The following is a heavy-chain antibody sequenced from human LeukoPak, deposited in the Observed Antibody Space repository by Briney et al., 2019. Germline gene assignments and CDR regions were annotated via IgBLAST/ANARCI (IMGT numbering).Heavy chain of an antibody. CDR3: ARGRRHSSRVDVIDI. CDR2: IDYSGIT. Sequence: SETLSLTCTVSGGSIGSYYWSWIRQPPGKGLEWIGYIDYSGITNYSPSLKSRVTISVDTSKTQFSLKLSSVTAADTAVYYCARGRRHSSRVDVIDIWGQGTMVTVSS. D-gene: IGHD6-13*01. J-gene: IGHJ3*02. V-gene: IGHV4-59*01. CDR1: GGSIGSYY.